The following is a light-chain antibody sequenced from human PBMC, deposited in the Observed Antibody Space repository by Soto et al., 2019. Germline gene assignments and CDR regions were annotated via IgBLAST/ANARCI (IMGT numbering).Light chain of an antibody. J-gene: IGKJ4*01. CDR2: GAS. V-gene: IGKV3D-20*02. Sequence: EIGLTQPPGTLSLSPGERATLSCWASQSVSNRYLAWYQQKPGQAPRLLNYGASSRATGIPARFSGGWSGTDFTLSISSLEAEDFAVYYCQQRSDWLTFGGGTKGDIK. CDR3: QQRSDWLT. CDR1: QSVSNRY.